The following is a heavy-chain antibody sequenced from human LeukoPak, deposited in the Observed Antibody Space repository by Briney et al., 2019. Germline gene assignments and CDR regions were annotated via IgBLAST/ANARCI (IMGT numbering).Heavy chain of an antibody. V-gene: IGHV1-46*01. J-gene: IGHJ3*02. Sequence: GASVKVSCKASGYTFTSYYMHWVRQAPGQGLEWMGIINPSGGSTSYAQKLQGRVTMTTDTSTSTAYMELRSLRSDDTAVYYCARDFGFYDFWSGYYVGAFDIWGQETMVTVSS. CDR1: GYTFTSYY. CDR2: INPSGGST. CDR3: ARDFGFYDFWSGYYVGAFDI. D-gene: IGHD3-3*01.